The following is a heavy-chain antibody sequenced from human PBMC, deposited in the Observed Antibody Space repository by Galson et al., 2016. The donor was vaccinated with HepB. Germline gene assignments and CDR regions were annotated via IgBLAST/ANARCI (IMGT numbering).Heavy chain of an antibody. CDR1: GGSINSGNYY. Sequence: TLSLPCTVSGGSINSGNYYWHWIRQHPVRGLEWIGYIFYTGSSHYNPSLESRVSMSVDTSKSQFSLRLTSVTAADTAVYFCGRVRGRLTDYWGQGTLVTVSS. J-gene: IGHJ4*02. CDR2: IFYTGSS. CDR3: GRVRGRLTDY. V-gene: IGHV4-31*03. D-gene: IGHD3-10*01.